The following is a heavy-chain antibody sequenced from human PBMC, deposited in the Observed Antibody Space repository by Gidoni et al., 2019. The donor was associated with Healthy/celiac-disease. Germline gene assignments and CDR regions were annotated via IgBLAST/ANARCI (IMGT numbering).Heavy chain of an antibody. D-gene: IGHD6-19*01. V-gene: IGHV3-23*01. CDR3: AKDGAVAGKGFDY. J-gene: IGHJ4*02. Sequence: FTIARDNSKNTLYLQMNSLRAVDTAVYYCAKDGAVAGKGFDYWGQGTLVTVSS.